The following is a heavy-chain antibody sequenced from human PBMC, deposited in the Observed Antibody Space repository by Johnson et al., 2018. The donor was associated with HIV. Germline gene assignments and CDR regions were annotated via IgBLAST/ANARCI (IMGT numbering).Heavy chain of an antibody. V-gene: IGHV3-30*04. CDR1: GFTFSSFA. CDR3: ARDRPRYSGYVEYVFDI. J-gene: IGHJ3*02. D-gene: IGHD5-12*01. CDR2: VADDGSNK. Sequence: QVQLVESGGGVVQPGRSLRLSCAASGFTFSSFAIHWVRQAPGKGLEWVAVVADDGSNKYYADSVKGRFTISRDNSKNTLYLQMNSLRAEDSGVYYCARDRPRYSGYVEYVFDIWGQGTLVTVSS.